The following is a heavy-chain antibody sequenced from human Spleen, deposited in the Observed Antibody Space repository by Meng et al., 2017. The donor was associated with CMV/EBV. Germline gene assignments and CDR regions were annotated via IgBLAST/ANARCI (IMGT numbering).Heavy chain of an antibody. CDR3: ARERDYGDLDY. J-gene: IGHJ4*02. CDR2: VIPFYGIT. CDR1: GYSFSSFT. D-gene: IGHD4-17*01. V-gene: IGHV1-69*17. Sequence: SCKTSGYSFSSFTINWVRQPPGQGLEWLGHVIPFYGITAYAQGFQGRLTITADKSTGTVYMELSSLQSEDTAVYYCARERDYGDLDYWGQGTLVTVSS.